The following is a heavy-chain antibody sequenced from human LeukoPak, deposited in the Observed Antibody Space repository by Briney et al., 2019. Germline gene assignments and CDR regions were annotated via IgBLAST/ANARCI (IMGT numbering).Heavy chain of an antibody. D-gene: IGHD5-18*01. Sequence: PSETLSLTCTVSGGSISGFYWSWIRQSAGKGLEWIGRIYTSGSTNYNPSLKSRVTMSLESSKKQFSLKLSSVSAAATAFYYWGRVQLSHGYSYAYNPYYSDYWGQGALVTVSP. CDR3: GRVQLSHGYSYAYNPYYSDY. V-gene: IGHV4-4*07. J-gene: IGHJ4*02. CDR1: GGSISGFY. CDR2: IYTSGST.